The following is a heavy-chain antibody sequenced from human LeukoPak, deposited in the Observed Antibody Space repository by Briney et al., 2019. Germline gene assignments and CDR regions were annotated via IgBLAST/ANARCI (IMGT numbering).Heavy chain of an antibody. CDR2: IYSTGST. CDR3: ARQIASAGTAGFDF. D-gene: IGHD6-13*01. V-gene: IGHV4-4*07. Sequence: PSETLSLTCTVSGGSISSYYWSWIRQPAGQGLEWIGRIYSTGSTNYNPSLKSRVTMSVDTSKNQFSLRLRSVTAADTAVYYCARQIASAGTAGFDFWGQGALVTVSS. CDR1: GGSISSYY. J-gene: IGHJ4*02.